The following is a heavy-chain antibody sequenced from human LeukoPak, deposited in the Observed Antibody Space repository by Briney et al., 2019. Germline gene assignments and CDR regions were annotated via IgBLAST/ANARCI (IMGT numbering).Heavy chain of an antibody. CDR3: ARVPIHSIAVAGKDAFDI. Sequence: GGSLRLSCAASGFTFSSYAMHWVRQAPGKGLEWVAVISYDGSNKYYADSVKGRFTISRDNSKNTLYLQMNSLRAEDTAVYYCARVPIHSIAVAGKDAFDIWGQGTMVTVSS. D-gene: IGHD6-19*01. J-gene: IGHJ3*02. CDR1: GFTFSSYA. V-gene: IGHV3-30*04. CDR2: ISYDGSNK.